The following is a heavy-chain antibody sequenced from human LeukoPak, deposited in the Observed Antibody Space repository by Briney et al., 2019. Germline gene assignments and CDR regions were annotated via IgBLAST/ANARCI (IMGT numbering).Heavy chain of an antibody. J-gene: IGHJ4*02. CDR1: GGSISSGSYY. CDR2: IYTSGST. D-gene: IGHD3-22*01. Sequence: SQTLSLTCTVSGGSISSGSYYWSWIRQPAGKGLEWIGRIYTSGSTNYNPSLKSRVTISVDTSKNQFSLKLSSVTAADTAVYYCARASITDYYDSSALEWGQGTLVTVSS. CDR3: ARASITDYYDSSALE. V-gene: IGHV4-61*02.